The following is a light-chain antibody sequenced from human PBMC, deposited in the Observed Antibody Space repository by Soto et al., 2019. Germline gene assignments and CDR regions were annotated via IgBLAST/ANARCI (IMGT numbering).Light chain of an antibody. V-gene: IGKV3-15*01. J-gene: IGKJ2*01. CDR1: QNIAS. CDR2: RGS. Sequence: EIVMTQSPATLSLSPGERATLSCRASQNIASLAWFQQKPGQAPRLLIYRGSIRATGVPARFSGSGSGTEFTLTITSLQSEDFAFYYCQQYNNWPPDTFGQGTKVDIK. CDR3: QQYNNWPPDT.